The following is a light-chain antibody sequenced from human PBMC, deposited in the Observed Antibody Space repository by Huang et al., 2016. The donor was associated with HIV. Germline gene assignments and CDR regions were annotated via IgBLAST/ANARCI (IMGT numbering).Light chain of an antibody. J-gene: IGKJ1*01. CDR2: AAS. Sequence: DIQMTQSPASLSVSTGVRVTLTCRASQDIGNFVAWFQQKPGKVPRLLIYAASMLQSGVPSRFSGRGSGTDFTLTITNFQPEDIATYYCQRYDSAPRAFGQGTKVDLK. CDR1: QDIGNF. CDR3: QRYDSAPRA. V-gene: IGKV1-27*01.